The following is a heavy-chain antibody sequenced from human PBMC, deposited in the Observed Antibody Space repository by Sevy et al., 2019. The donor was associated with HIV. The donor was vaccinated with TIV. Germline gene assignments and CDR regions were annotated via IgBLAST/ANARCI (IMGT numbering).Heavy chain of an antibody. J-gene: IGHJ4*02. CDR1: GFTFSSYA. Sequence: GGSLRLSYAASGFTFSSYAMHWVRQAPGKGLEWVAFISYDGSSKYYADSVKGRFTISRDNSKNTLYLQMNSLRTEDTAVYYCARKTSSTWYSLDYWGQGTLVTVSS. CDR2: ISYDGSSK. V-gene: IGHV3-30-3*01. D-gene: IGHD6-13*01. CDR3: ARKTSSTWYSLDY.